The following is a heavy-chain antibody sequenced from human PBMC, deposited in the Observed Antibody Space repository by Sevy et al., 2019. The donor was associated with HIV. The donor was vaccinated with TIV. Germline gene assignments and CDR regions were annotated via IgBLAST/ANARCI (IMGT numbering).Heavy chain of an antibody. J-gene: IGHJ4*02. V-gene: IGHV3-30*03. CDR2: ISYDGNKK. D-gene: IGHD1-1*01. CDR1: GFSFSSHG. CDR3: ARDGGWYNYAPSDY. Sequence: GGSLRLSCAASGFSFSSHGMHWVRQAPGNGLEWQSVISYDGNKKYYADSVKGRFTISRDNSKNTLYLQMNSLRPEDTAVYYCARDGGWYNYAPSDYWGQGTLVTVSS.